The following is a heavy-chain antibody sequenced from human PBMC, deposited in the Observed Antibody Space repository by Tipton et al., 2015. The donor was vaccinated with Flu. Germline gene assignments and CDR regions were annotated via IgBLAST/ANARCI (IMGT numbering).Heavy chain of an antibody. V-gene: IGHV3-66*01. Sequence: SLRLSCAASGFTVSSNYMSWVRQAPGKGLEWVSVIYSGGSTYYADSVKGRFTISRDNSKNTLYLQMNSLRAEDTAVYYCARGGGPSSTLNYYYYYYMDVWGKGTTVTVSS. CDR3: ARGGGPSSTLNYYYYYYMDV. CDR1: GFTVSSNY. CDR2: IYSGGST. J-gene: IGHJ6*03. D-gene: IGHD2-2*01.